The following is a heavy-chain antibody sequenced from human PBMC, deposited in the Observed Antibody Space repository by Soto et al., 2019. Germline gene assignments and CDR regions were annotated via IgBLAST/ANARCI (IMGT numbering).Heavy chain of an antibody. V-gene: IGHV4-59*08. CDR2: IYYSGST. D-gene: IGHD3-10*01. CDR1: GVSISSYY. CDR3: ASFKGTMVRGVGYYYYMDV. J-gene: IGHJ6*03. Sequence: SETLSLTCTVSGVSISSYYWSWIRQPPGKGLEWIGYIYYSGSTNYNPSLKSRVTISVDTSKNQFSLKLSSVTAADTAVYYCASFKGTMVRGVGYYYYMDVWGKGTTVTVSS.